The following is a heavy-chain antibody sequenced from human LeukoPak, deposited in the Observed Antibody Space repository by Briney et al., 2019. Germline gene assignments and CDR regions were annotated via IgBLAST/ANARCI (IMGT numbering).Heavy chain of an antibody. V-gene: IGHV3-7*01. CDR3: ARDGSGFYY. Sequence: GGSLRLSCAASGFTFTNYGMHWVRQAPGKGLEWVANIKEDGSEKYYVDSVKGRFTISRDNAKNSLNLQMNSLRAEDTAVYFCARDGSGFYYWGQGTLVTVSS. D-gene: IGHD3-3*01. CDR2: IKEDGSEK. CDR1: GFTFTNYG. J-gene: IGHJ4*02.